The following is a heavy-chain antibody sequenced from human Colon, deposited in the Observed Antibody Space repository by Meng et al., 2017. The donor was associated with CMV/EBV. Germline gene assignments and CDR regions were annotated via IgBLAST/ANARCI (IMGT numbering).Heavy chain of an antibody. CDR3: ARGRAPPLRYFDS. V-gene: IGHV1-8*01. CDR2: MSPDNCYA. J-gene: IGHJ4*02. CDR1: GYTFSDFD. D-gene: IGHD4-17*01. Sequence: QVQLVQSGTEVKRPGASVKVSCKASGYTFSDFDVNWVRQATGQGLEWMGYMSPDNCYADFAQKFQGRVTMSRNTSINTAYMELTGLRSEDTAVYSCARGRAPPLRYFDSWGQGTLVTASS.